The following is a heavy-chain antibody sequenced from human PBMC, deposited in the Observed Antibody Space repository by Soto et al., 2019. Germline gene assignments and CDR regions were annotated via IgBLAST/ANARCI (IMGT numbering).Heavy chain of an antibody. CDR3: ARLTYYYDSSGYYFDS. Sequence: ASVKVSCKASGYTFTSYAMHWVRQAPGQRLEWMGWINAGNGNTKYSQKFQGRVTITRDTSASTAYMELSSLRSEDTAVYYCARLTYYYDSSGYYFDSWGQGTLVTVSS. D-gene: IGHD3-22*01. V-gene: IGHV1-3*01. J-gene: IGHJ4*02. CDR2: INAGNGNT. CDR1: GYTFTSYA.